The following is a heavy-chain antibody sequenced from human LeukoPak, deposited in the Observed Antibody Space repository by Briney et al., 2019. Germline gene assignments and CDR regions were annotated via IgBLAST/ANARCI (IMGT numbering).Heavy chain of an antibody. CDR1: GGSISSDEFY. Sequence: KPSETLSLTCTVSGGSISSDEFYWSWIRQPPGKGLEWIGYIYHSGNTYSNPSLKSRLTISVDTPRNQFSLGLSSVTAADTAVYYCARFHGNSNAFDIWGQGTMVTVSS. J-gene: IGHJ3*02. CDR2: IYHSGNT. V-gene: IGHV4-30-4*08. CDR3: ARFHGNSNAFDI. D-gene: IGHD4-23*01.